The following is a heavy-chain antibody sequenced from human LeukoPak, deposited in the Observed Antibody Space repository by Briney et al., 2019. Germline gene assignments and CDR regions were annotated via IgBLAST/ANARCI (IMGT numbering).Heavy chain of an antibody. V-gene: IGHV4-39*01. CDR2: IYYSGST. J-gene: IGHJ4*02. CDR3: ARAGGYYDSSGYTNFDY. CDR1: GGSISSYY. Sequence: SETLSLTCTVSGGSISSYYWGWIRRPPGKGLEWIGSIYYSGSTYYNPSLKSRVTISVDTSKNQFSLKLSSVTAADTAVYYCARAGGYYDSSGYTNFDYWGQGTLVTVSS. D-gene: IGHD3-22*01.